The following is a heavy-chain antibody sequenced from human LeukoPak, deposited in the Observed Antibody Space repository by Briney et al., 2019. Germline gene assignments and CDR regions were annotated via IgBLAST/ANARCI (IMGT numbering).Heavy chain of an antibody. J-gene: IGHJ4*02. D-gene: IGHD5-12*01. V-gene: IGHV3-15*01. CDR1: GFTFSSYS. CDR3: TTGRGYSGYDPAAADYFDY. CDR2: IKSKTDGGTT. Sequence: TGGSLRLSCAASGFTFSSYSMNWVRQAPGKGLEWVGRIKSKTDGGTTDYAAPVKGRFTISRDDSKNTLYLQMNSLKTEDTAVYYCTTGRGYSGYDPAAADYFDYWGQGTLVTVSS.